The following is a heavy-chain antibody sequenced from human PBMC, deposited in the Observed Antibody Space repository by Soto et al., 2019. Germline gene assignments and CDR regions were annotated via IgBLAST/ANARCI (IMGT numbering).Heavy chain of an antibody. D-gene: IGHD3-3*01. CDR3: AKDLRDFWGVPNYGMDV. CDR2: IFNDGRT. CDR1: GFTVSNNY. Sequence: EVQLVESGGGLVQPGGSLRLSCAASGFTVSNNYMSWVRQAPGKGLEWVSVIFNDGRTYYADSVKGRFSISRDNSKNMLYLQMNSLTVEETAVYYCAKDLRDFWGVPNYGMDVWGQGTTVTVS. J-gene: IGHJ6*02. V-gene: IGHV3-66*01.